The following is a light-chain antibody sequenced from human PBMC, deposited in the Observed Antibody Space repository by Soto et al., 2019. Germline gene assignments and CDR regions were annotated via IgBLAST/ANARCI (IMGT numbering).Light chain of an antibody. CDR2: AAS. J-gene: IGKJ3*01. CDR1: QGIANH. CDR3: HKYKSATYT. Sequence: DIQMTQSPSSLSASVGDRVTITCRASQGIANHLAWYQQKPGKAPNLLIYAASTLQSGVPSRFSGSGFGTDFTLTISSLQPEDVATYYCHKYKSATYTFGPGTKVDI. V-gene: IGKV1-27*01.